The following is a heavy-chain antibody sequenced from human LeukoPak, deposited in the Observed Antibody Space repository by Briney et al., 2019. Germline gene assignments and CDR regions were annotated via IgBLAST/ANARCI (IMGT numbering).Heavy chain of an antibody. J-gene: IGHJ3*02. D-gene: IGHD6-13*01. CDR2: IYSSGST. CDR1: GGSISSYY. V-gene: IGHV4-4*07. Sequence: SETLSLTCTVSGGSISSYYWSWIRQPAGKGLEWIGRIYSSGSTNYNPSLKSRVTMSVDTSKNQFSLKMSSVTAADTAVYYCARGIAAAPERAFDIWGQGTMVTVSS. CDR3: ARGIAAAPERAFDI.